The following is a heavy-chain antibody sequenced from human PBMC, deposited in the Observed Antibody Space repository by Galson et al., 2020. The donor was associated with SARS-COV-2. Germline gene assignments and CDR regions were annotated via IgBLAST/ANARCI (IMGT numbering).Heavy chain of an antibody. CDR1: GYTLTELS. Sequence: ASVKVSCKVSGYTLTELSMHWVRKAPGKGLEWMGGFDPEDGETIYAQKFQGRVTMTEDTSTDTAYMELSSLRSEDTAVYYCAPGVVTPYYFDYWGQGTLVTVSS. CDR2: FDPEDGET. D-gene: IGHD2-21*02. V-gene: IGHV1-24*01. J-gene: IGHJ4*02. CDR3: APGVVTPYYFDY.